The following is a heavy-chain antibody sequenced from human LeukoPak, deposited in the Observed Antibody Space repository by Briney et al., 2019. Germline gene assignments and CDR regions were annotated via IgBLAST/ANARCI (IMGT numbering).Heavy chain of an antibody. CDR1: GYTFTSYD. J-gene: IGHJ6*03. V-gene: IGHV1-8*01. CDR3: AIGYSYGSKYYYYYYYMDV. CDR2: MNPNSGST. D-gene: IGHD5-18*01. Sequence: ASVKVSCKASGYTFTSYDINWVRQATGQGLEWMGWMNPNSGSTGYAQKFQGRVTMTRNTSISTAYMELSSLRSEDTAVYYCAIGYSYGSKYYYYYYYMDVWGKGTTVTVSS.